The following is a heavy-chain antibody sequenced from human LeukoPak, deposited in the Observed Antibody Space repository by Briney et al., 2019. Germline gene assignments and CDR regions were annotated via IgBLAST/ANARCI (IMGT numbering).Heavy chain of an antibody. D-gene: IGHD3-22*01. CDR2: IYTSGST. CDR3: ARAVRGYYYDSSGYNRSGYYMDV. CDR1: GGSISSGDYY. V-gene: IGHV4-61*02. J-gene: IGHJ6*03. Sequence: SETLSLTCTVSGGSISSGDYYWSWIRQPPGKGLEWIGRIYTSGSTNYNPSLKSRVTISVDTSKNQFSLKLSSVTAADTAVYYCARAVRGYYYDSSGYNRSGYYMDVWGKGTTVTVSS.